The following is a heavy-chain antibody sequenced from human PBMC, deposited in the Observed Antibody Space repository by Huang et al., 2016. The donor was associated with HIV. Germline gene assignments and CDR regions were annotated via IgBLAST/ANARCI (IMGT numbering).Heavy chain of an antibody. J-gene: IGHJ6*03. D-gene: IGHD4-17*01. CDR1: GYTFSSHD. CDR2: MNPKRGHT. V-gene: IGHV1-8*01. CDR3: VRGTRYGDYGLRHYYYYMDV. Sequence: QVQLVQSGAEVKTPGASVKVSCKASGYTFSSHDINWVRQAPGQGLEWMGWMNPKRGHTGYSQKFQGIVNITRSTSITTAYMELSSLRSADTAVYYCVRGTRYGDYGLRHYYYYMDVWGKGTTVTVSS.